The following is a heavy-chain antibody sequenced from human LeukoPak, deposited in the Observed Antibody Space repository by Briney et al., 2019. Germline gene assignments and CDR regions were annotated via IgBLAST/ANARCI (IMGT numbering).Heavy chain of an antibody. D-gene: IGHD5-18*01. CDR3: ARGPIQQWLYNGMDV. CDR1: EFTFGDHA. Sequence: GGSLRLSCTASEFTFGDHAMSWVCQAPGKGVEWVGFIRSRVYGGTTEYAPAVKGRFLISRDDSKSIAYLHMNSLKTEDTAVYYCARGPIQQWLYNGMDVWGQGTTVSVSS. J-gene: IGHJ6*02. CDR2: IRSRVYGGTT. V-gene: IGHV3-49*04.